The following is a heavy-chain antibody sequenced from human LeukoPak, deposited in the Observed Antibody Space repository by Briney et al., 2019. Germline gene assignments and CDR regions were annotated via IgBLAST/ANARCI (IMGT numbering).Heavy chain of an antibody. CDR2: IYNRGTT. CDR3: ARDPYGEREAL. D-gene: IGHD4-17*01. Sequence: SETLSLTCTVSGGSISDYHWTWIRQPPGKGLEYIGYIYNRGTTFYNPSLQSRVTMSADTSKEQFSLKLSSVTAADTAVYYCARDPYGEREALWVQGTLVTVSS. J-gene: IGHJ4*02. V-gene: IGHV4-59*01. CDR1: GGSISDYH.